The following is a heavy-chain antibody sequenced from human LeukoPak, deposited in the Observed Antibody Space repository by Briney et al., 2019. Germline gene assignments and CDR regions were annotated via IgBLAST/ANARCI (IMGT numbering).Heavy chain of an antibody. J-gene: IGHJ4*02. CDR2: ISAYNGNT. CDR1: GYTFTSYG. CDR3: ARGSPPRRNYDSRGYYSYYFDY. V-gene: IGHV1-18*01. D-gene: IGHD3-22*01. Sequence: GASVKVYCKASGYTFTSYGIRWVRQAPGQGLEWMGWISAYNGNTHYAQKLQGRVTMTTDTSTSTVYMELRSLRSDGTAVYYCARGSPPRRNYDSRGYYSYYFDYWGQGTLVTVSS.